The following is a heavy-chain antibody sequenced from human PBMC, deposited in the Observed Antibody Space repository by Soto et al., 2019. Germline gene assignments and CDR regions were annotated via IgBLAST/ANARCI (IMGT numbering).Heavy chain of an antibody. CDR2: INAGNGNT. J-gene: IGHJ4*02. CDR1: GYTLTSYA. D-gene: IGHD6-13*01. Sequence: ASVKVSCKASGYTLTSYAMHWVRQAPGQRLEWMGWINAGNGNTKYSQKFQGRVTITRDTSASTAYMELSSLRSEDTAVYYCARASRGYSSSWSRSPYFDYWGQGTLVTVSS. V-gene: IGHV1-3*01. CDR3: ARASRGYSSSWSRSPYFDY.